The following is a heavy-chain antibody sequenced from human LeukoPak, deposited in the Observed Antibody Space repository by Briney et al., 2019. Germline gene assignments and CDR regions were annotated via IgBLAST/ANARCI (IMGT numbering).Heavy chain of an antibody. CDR2: IISSGSTI. CDR3: ARERPRYSYGYYYYGMDV. J-gene: IGHJ6*02. V-gene: IGHV3-48*03. Sequence: PGGSLRLSCAASGFTFSSYEMNWVRQAPGKGLEWVSYIISSGSTIYYADSVKGRFTISRDNAKNSLYLQMNSLRAEDTAVYYCARERPRYSYGYYYYGMDVWGQGTTVTVSS. CDR1: GFTFSSYE. D-gene: IGHD5-18*01.